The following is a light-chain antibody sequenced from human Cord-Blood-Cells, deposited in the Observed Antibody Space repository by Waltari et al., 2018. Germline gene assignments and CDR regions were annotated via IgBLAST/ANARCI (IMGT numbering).Light chain of an antibody. CDR2: AAS. CDR1: QSISSY. J-gene: IGKJ2*01. Sequence: DIQMTQSPSSLSASVGDRVTITCRASQSISSYLNWYQQKPGKAHKLLIYAASILQSGVPSRFSGSGSGTDFTLTISSLQPEDFATYYCQQSYSTPYTFGQGTKLEIK. V-gene: IGKV1-39*01. CDR3: QQSYSTPYT.